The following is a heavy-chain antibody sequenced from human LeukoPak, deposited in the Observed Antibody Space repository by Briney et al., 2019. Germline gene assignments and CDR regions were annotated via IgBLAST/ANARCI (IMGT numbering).Heavy chain of an antibody. D-gene: IGHD2-8*01. J-gene: IGHJ4*02. CDR1: GYTLTELS. CDR3: ARVNRAINGAPDY. V-gene: IGHV1-24*01. CDR2: FDPEDGET. Sequence: ASVKVSCKVSGYTLTELSMHWVRQAPGKGLEWMGGFDPEDGETIYAQKLQGRVTMTTDTSTSTAYMELRSLRSDGTAVYYCARVNRAINGAPDYWGQGTLVTVSS.